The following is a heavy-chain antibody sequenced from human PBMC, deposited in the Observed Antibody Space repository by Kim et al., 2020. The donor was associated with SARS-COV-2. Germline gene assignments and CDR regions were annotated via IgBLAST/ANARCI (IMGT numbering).Heavy chain of an antibody. D-gene: IGHD3-10*01. J-gene: IGHJ5*02. Sequence: SETLSLTCTVSGGSISSYYWSWIRQPPGKGLEWIGYIYYSGSTNYNPSLKSRVTISVDTSKNQFSLKLSSVTAADTAVYYCARHGGGGSGEDWFDPWGQGTLVTVSS. CDR2: IYYSGST. CDR3: ARHGGGGSGEDWFDP. V-gene: IGHV4-59*01. CDR1: GGSISSYY.